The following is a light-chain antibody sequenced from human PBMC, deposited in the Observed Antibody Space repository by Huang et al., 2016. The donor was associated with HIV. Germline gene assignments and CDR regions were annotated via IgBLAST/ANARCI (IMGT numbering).Light chain of an antibody. CDR2: GAS. V-gene: IGKV3-15*01. Sequence: ILLTQSPATLSVSPGQRVTLSCRASQSVGGKLAWYQQRPGQAPRLLIYGASTRVPTIPDRFSGSGSGTEFTLTIGSLQSEDFAVYYCQQYDTWPPLTFGGGTKV. CDR1: QSVGGK. J-gene: IGKJ4*01. CDR3: QQYDTWPPLT.